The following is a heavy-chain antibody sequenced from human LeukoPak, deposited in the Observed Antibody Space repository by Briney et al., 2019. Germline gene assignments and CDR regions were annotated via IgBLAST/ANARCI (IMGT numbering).Heavy chain of an antibody. CDR1: GFTFSTYA. CDR3: VKRITVVARDAFDI. CDR2: ISGSGGST. J-gene: IGHJ3*02. V-gene: IGHV3-23*01. D-gene: IGHD6-19*01. Sequence: PGGSLRLSCAASGFTFSTYAMSWVRQAPGKGLEWVSSISGSGGSTFYADSVKGRFTISRDNSKNTLYLQMNSLRAEDTAVYYCVKRITVVARDAFDIWGQGTMVTVSS.